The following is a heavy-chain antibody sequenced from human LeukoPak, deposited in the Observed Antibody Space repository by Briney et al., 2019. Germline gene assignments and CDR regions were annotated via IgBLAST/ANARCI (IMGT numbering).Heavy chain of an antibody. J-gene: IGHJ6*03. V-gene: IGHV3-23*01. D-gene: IGHD6-6*01. CDR1: GFTFSSYA. CDR3: AKNEQLAPQRFYYYYYMDV. CDR2: ISGSGGST. Sequence: GGSLRLSCAASGFTFSSYAMSWVRQAPGKGLEWVSAISGSGGSTYYADSVKGRFTISRDNSKNTLYLQMNSLRAEDTAVYYCAKNEQLAPQRFYYYYYMDVWGKGTTVTVSS.